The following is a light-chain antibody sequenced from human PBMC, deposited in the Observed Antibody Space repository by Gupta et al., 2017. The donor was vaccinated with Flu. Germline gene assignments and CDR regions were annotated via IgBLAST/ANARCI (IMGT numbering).Light chain of an antibody. CDR1: KLGDKY. CDR3: QAWDSGVGV. CDR2: HDA. Sequence: LTQPPSVSVFPGQTATITCSGSKLGDKYYSWYQQKAGQPPILILFHDAKRPSGIPERFSGSNSGNTATLTVSETQVVDEADYYCQAWDSGVGVFGGGTKLTVL. J-gene: IGLJ3*02. V-gene: IGLV3-1*01.